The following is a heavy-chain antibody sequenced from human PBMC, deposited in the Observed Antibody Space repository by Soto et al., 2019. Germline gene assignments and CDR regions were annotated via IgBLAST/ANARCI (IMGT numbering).Heavy chain of an antibody. CDR1: GYTFTIYG. CDR3: ARADYYDSSGYYGD. CDR2: ISGYNGNT. Sequence: QVQLVQSGAEVKKPGASVKVSCKASGYTFTIYGISWVRQAPGQGLERMGGISGYNGNTDYAQNLQDRVTLTTDACTSSVDMELRSLRSDATAVYYCARADYYDSSGYYGDWGQGTLITVSS. D-gene: IGHD3-22*01. V-gene: IGHV1-18*04. J-gene: IGHJ4*02.